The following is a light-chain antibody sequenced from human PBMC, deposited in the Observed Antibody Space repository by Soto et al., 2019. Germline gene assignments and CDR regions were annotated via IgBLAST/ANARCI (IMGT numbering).Light chain of an antibody. CDR2: GAH. CDR1: QSIRSHY. J-gene: IGKJ1*01. Sequence: EIVLTQSPGTLSLSPGERATLSCRASQSIRSHYLAWYQQKPGQAPRLLISGAHNRAPGIPDRFSGSGSGTDFTLRISRLEPEDFAVYYCQQYGSSVTFGQGTKVDIK. V-gene: IGKV3-20*01. CDR3: QQYGSSVT.